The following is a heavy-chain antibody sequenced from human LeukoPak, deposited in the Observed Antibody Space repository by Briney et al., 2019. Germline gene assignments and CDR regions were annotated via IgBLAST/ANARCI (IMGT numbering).Heavy chain of an antibody. CDR3: AREPQLYAPPNWFDP. D-gene: IGHD3-3*01. CDR2: IHNSGRT. V-gene: IGHV4-59*01. Sequence: PSETLSLTCTVSGGSISTYYWSWIRQPPGKGLEWIGYIHNSGRTNYNPSLKSRVTLSVDTSKNPFSLKLSSVTAADTAVYYCAREPQLYAPPNWFDPWGQGTLVTVSS. CDR1: GGSISTYY. J-gene: IGHJ5*02.